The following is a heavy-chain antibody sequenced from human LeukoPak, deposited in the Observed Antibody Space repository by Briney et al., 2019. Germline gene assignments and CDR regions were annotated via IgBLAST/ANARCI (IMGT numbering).Heavy chain of an antibody. Sequence: PGGSLRLSCAASGFKVSSNYMTWVRQAPGKGLEWVSIIYSGGRTYYADSVKGRFTISRDNSKNTLYLQMNSLRAEDTAVYYCARDRVIIPSDYGMDVWGQGTTVTVSS. CDR1: GFKVSSNY. CDR3: ARDRVIIPSDYGMDV. J-gene: IGHJ6*02. V-gene: IGHV3-53*01. D-gene: IGHD2-21*01. CDR2: IYSGGRT.